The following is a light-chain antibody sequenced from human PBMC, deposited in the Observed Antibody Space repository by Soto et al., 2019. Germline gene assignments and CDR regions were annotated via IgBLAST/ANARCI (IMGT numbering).Light chain of an antibody. CDR1: QTIKAH. CDR2: AAS. V-gene: IGKV1-39*01. J-gene: IGKJ1*01. CDR3: QQSFSNTLT. Sequence: DIQMTQSPSSLSASVGDRVTISCRASQTIKAHVNWYLQKPAKAPKLLIYAASRLHSGVPSRFIGSGSGTYFTRTISRLQPEDFAPCYCQQSFSNTLTFGQGTKGEIK.